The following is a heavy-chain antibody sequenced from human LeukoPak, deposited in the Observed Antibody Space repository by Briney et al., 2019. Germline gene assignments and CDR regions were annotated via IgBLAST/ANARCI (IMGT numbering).Heavy chain of an antibody. CDR3: AKEGDYGDYYY. V-gene: IGHV3-9*01. D-gene: IGHD4-17*01. J-gene: IGHJ4*02. CDR1: GFTFSSYS. CDR2: ISWNSGSI. Sequence: GGSLRLSCAASGFTFSSYSMNWVRQAPGKGLEWVSGISWNSGSIGYADSVKGRFTISRDNAKNSLYLQMNSLRAEDTALYYCAKEGDYGDYYYWGQGTLVTVSS.